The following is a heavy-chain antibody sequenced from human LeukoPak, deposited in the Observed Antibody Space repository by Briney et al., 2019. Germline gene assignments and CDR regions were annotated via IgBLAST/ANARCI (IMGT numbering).Heavy chain of an antibody. J-gene: IGHJ5*01. CDR2: ISYDGSNK. D-gene: IGHD3-10*01. Sequence: GGSLRLSCAASGFTFSSYGMHWVRQAPGKGLEWVAVISYDGSNKYYADSVKGRFTISRDNSKNTLYLQMNSLRAEDTAVYYCAKNAPDGWFGELFDFWGQGTLVTVSS. CDR1: GFTFSSYG. V-gene: IGHV3-30*18. CDR3: AKNAPDGWFGELFDF.